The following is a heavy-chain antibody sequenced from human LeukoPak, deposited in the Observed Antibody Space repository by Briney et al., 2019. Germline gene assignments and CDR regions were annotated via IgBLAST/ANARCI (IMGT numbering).Heavy chain of an antibody. CDR2: TYYRSKWYN. V-gene: IGHV6-1*01. J-gene: IGHJ3*02. Sequence: SQTLSLTCAISGDSVSSNSAAWNWIRQSPSRGLEWLGRTYYRSKWYNDYAVSVKSRITINPVTSKNQFSLQLNSVTPEDTAVYYCARDQSGYSSSWEYAFDIWGQGTMVTVSS. D-gene: IGHD6-13*01. CDR1: GDSVSSNSAA. CDR3: ARDQSGYSSSWEYAFDI.